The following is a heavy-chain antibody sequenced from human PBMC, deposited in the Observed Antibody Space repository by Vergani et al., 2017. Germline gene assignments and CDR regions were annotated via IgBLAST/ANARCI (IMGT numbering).Heavy chain of an antibody. Sequence: EVQLVQSGAEVKMPGASLTISCPGSGYSFTSYWIGWVRQLPGKGLEWMGIIYPGDSDTRYSPSFQGQVTISTDKSISTAYLQWSSLMASGTSMYYCARRPSAAPWYWFDPWSQGTLVTVSS. J-gene: IGHJ5*02. CDR2: IYPGDSDT. D-gene: IGHD6-6*01. V-gene: IGHV5-51*01. CDR1: GYSFTSYW. CDR3: ARRPSAAPWYWFDP.